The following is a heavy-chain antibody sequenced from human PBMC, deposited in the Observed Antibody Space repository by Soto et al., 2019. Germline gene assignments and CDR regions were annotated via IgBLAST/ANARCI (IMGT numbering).Heavy chain of an antibody. CDR2: VYRTGRT. CDR3: ARARATIAAAAIFDC. J-gene: IGHJ4*02. CDR1: GGSISTSNW. Sequence: QVQLQESGPGLVKPSGTLSLTCAVSGGSISTSNWRSWVRQPPGKGLEWIGEVYRTGRTNYNPSLESRLTISVDKSKNQFSLKLTSVTAADTAVYYCARARATIAAAAIFDCWGQGTLVTVSS. V-gene: IGHV4-4*02. D-gene: IGHD6-13*01.